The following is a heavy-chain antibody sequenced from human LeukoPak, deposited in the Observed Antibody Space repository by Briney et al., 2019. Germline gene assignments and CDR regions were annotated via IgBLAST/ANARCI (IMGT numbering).Heavy chain of an antibody. Sequence: GETLKISCKGSGYSFTTYWIGWVRQMPGRGLEWMGIIYPGDSDTRCSPSFQGQVTISADKSISTAYLQWSSLKASDTAMYYCARQFRDSSGYYSYYFDYWGQGTLVTVSS. CDR2: IYPGDSDT. V-gene: IGHV5-51*01. D-gene: IGHD3-22*01. CDR1: GYSFTTYW. J-gene: IGHJ4*02. CDR3: ARQFRDSSGYYSYYFDY.